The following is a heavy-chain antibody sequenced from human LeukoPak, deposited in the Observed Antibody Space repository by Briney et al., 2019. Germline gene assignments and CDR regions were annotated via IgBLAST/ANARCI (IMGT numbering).Heavy chain of an antibody. CDR2: INSDGKTT. V-gene: IGHV3-48*01. Sequence: GGSLRLSCAASGFTFSDYSMNWVRQAPGKGLEDLSYINSDGKTTWYADSVKGRFTASRDNAKNSLYLQMNSLRVEDTAVYYCAIPNLTWSRGRTGFDPCAQVTPVTVS. D-gene: IGHD3-16*01. CDR3: AIPNLTWSRGRTGFDP. CDR1: GFTFSDYS. J-gene: IGHJ5*02.